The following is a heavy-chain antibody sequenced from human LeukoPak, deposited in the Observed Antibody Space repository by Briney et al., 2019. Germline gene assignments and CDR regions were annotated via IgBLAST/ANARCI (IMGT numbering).Heavy chain of an antibody. J-gene: IGHJ6*02. CDR3: ASVGVTHCYYGMDV. V-gene: IGHV4-39*01. Sequence: SETLSLTCTVSGGSISSSSYYWGWIRQPPGKGLEWIGSIYYSGSTYYNPSLKSRVTISVDTSKNQLSLKLSSVTAASTAVYYCASVGVTHCYYGMDVWGQGTTVTVSS. D-gene: IGHD1-26*01. CDR1: GGSISSSSYY. CDR2: IYYSGST.